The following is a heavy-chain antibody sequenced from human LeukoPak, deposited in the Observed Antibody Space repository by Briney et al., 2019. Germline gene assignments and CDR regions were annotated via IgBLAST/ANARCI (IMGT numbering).Heavy chain of an antibody. J-gene: IGHJ4*02. D-gene: IGHD3-16*01. CDR1: GGSFSGYY. Sequence: SETLSLTCAVYGGSFSGYYWSWIRQTPGKGLEWIGEINHSGSTNYNPSLKSRVTISVDTSRNHFSLQLSSVTAADTAVNYCAGRLAGTSDFENWGQGTLVTVSS. CDR3: AGRLAGTSDFEN. CDR2: INHSGST. V-gene: IGHV4-34*01.